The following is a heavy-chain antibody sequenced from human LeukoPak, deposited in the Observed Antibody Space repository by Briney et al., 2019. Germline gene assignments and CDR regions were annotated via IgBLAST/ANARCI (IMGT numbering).Heavy chain of an antibody. Sequence: GGSLRLSCAASGFTFSSYGMHWVRQAPGKGLEWVAVISNDGSNKYYADSVKGRFTISRDNSKNTLYLQMNSLRAEDTAVYYCAKDRYGGVIIIDYFDYWGQGTLVTVSS. CDR2: ISNDGSNK. CDR3: AKDRYGGVIIIDYFDY. D-gene: IGHD3-3*01. V-gene: IGHV3-30*18. CDR1: GFTFSSYG. J-gene: IGHJ4*02.